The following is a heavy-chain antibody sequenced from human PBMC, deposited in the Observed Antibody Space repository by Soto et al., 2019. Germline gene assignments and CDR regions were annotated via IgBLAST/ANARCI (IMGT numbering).Heavy chain of an antibody. CDR1: GYSLNGYG. CDR3: GGGGCFYQRDGGHREPHDV. Sequence: GASVKGACKAAGYSLNGYGISWVRQAPGQGLEWMGWISPYNGHTEYSQSLQGRLTVTADTSTTTVYMELRSLRSDDTAVCYCGGGGCFYQRDGGHREPHDVSTQGTTVTVSS. D-gene: IGHD3-10*01. V-gene: IGHV1-18*04. CDR2: ISPYNGHT. J-gene: IGHJ6*02.